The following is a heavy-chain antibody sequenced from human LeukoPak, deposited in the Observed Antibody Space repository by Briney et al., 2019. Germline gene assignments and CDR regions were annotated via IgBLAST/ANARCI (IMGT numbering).Heavy chain of an antibody. D-gene: IGHD3-10*01. J-gene: IGHJ4*02. CDR1: GFTFGSYW. CDR3: ARAKSLFDS. Sequence: GGSLRLSCAASGFTFGSYWMSWVRQAPGKGLEWVANIKQDGSEKYYVDSVKGRFTISRDNAKNSLYLQMNSLRAEDTAAYYCARAKSLFDSWGQGTLVTVPS. V-gene: IGHV3-7*03. CDR2: IKQDGSEK.